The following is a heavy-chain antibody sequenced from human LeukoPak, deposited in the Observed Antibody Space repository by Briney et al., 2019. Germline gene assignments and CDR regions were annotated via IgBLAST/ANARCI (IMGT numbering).Heavy chain of an antibody. D-gene: IGHD2-15*01. CDR2: ISYDGSNK. J-gene: IGHJ4*02. Sequence: GRSLRLSCAASGFTFSSYAMHWVRQAPGKGLEWVAVISYDGSNKYYADSVKGRFTISRDNSKNTLYLQMNSLRAEDTAVYFCVRDGQGSTPLDYWGQGTLVTVSS. V-gene: IGHV3-30-3*01. CDR1: GFTFSSYA. CDR3: VRDGQGSTPLDY.